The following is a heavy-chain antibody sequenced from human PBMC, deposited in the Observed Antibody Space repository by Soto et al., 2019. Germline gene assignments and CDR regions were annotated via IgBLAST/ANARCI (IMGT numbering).Heavy chain of an antibody. D-gene: IGHD3-10*01. CDR3: ARGAVITYYYGSGSYYPPNDY. Sequence: GGSLRLSCAASGFTFSSYSMNWVRQAPGKGLEWVSYISSSSSTIYYADSVKGRFTISRDNAKNSLYLQMNSLRAEDTAVYYCARGAVITYYYGSGSYYPPNDYWGQGTLVTVSS. V-gene: IGHV3-48*01. CDR1: GFTFSSYS. J-gene: IGHJ4*02. CDR2: ISSSSSTI.